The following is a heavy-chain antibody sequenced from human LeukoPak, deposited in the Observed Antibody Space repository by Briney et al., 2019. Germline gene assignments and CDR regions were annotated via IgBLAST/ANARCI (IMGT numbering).Heavy chain of an antibody. CDR1: GFTFSSYS. CDR3: ARDQRSLGPVVAAIDY. CDR2: ISSSSSTI. J-gene: IGHJ4*02. D-gene: IGHD2-15*01. Sequence: HPGGSLRLSCAASGFTFSSYSMNWVRQAPGKGLEWVSYISSSSSTIYYADSVKGRFTISRDNAKNSLYLQMNSLRAEDTAVYYCARDQRSLGPVVAAIDYWGQGTLVTVSS. V-gene: IGHV3-48*04.